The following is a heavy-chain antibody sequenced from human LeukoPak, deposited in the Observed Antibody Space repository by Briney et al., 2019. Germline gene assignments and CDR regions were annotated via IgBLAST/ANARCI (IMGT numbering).Heavy chain of an antibody. J-gene: IGHJ4*02. V-gene: IGHV1-2*06. Sequence: ASVKVSCKASGYTFTGYYMHWVRQAPGQGLEWMGRINPNSGGTNYAQKFQGRVTLTRDTSISTAYMELSRLRSDDTAVYYWARNPTVGDDFDYWGQGTLVTVSS. CDR1: GYTFTGYY. D-gene: IGHD4-17*01. CDR2: INPNSGGT. CDR3: ARNPTVGDDFDY.